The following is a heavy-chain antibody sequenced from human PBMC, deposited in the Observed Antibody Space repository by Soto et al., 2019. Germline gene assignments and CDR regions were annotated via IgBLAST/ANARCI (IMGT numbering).Heavy chain of an antibody. Sequence: PSETLSLTCSVSGGSISRGAYFWTWIRQFPGKGLEWIAYISYTGATYYNPSLKSRVTILADTSKNQFSLKLNSVTSADTAVYYCARGGPVSVSPAWQLLVYFDYWGQGTLVTVSS. J-gene: IGHJ4*02. CDR1: GGSISRGAYF. CDR3: ARGGPVSVSPAWQLLVYFDY. CDR2: ISYTGAT. V-gene: IGHV4-31*03. D-gene: IGHD2-15*01.